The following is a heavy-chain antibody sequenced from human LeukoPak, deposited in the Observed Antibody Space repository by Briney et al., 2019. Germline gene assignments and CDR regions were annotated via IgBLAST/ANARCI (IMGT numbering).Heavy chain of an antibody. Sequence: SETLSLTCTLSGGFINSNYWSWIRQPPGKGLEWIGYISYSGSTNYNPSLKSRVTISVDTSKNLFFLKLTSVTAADTALYYCARGNSNGGQGTLVTVSS. CDR2: ISYSGST. CDR1: GGFINSNY. J-gene: IGHJ4*02. CDR3: ARGNSN. D-gene: IGHD1-1*01. V-gene: IGHV4-59*01.